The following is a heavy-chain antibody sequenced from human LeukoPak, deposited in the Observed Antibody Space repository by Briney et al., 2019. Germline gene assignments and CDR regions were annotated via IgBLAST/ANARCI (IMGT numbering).Heavy chain of an antibody. CDR1: GFAFSASA. V-gene: IGHV3-73*01. CDR2: IRTKPNSYAT. Sequence: GGSLRLSCAASGFAFSASAMHWVRQAYGQGLEWVGRIRTKPNSYATAYAASVKGRFTISRADSKNTAYLQMNSLKTEDTAVYYCTRSLSSSSDYWGQGTLVTVSS. D-gene: IGHD6-13*01. J-gene: IGHJ4*02. CDR3: TRSLSSSSDY.